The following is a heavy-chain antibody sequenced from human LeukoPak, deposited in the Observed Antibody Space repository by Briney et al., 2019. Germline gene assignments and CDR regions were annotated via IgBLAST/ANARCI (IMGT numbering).Heavy chain of an antibody. CDR1: GYTFTSYG. D-gene: IGHD3-10*01. CDR2: ISAYNGNT. CDR3: ARDLGISMVRGVWDWFDP. V-gene: IGHV1-18*01. J-gene: IGHJ5*02. Sequence: ASVKVSCKASGYTFTSYGISWVRQAPGQGLEWMGWISAYNGNTNYAQKLQGRVTMTTDISTSTAYMELRSLRSDDTAVYYCARDLGISMVRGVWDWFDPWGQGTLVTVSS.